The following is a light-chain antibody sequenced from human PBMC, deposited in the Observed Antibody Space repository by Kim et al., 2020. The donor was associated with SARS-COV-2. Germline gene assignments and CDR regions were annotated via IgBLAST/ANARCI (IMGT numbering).Light chain of an antibody. CDR3: NSRGNSGHLWV. V-gene: IGLV3-19*01. Sequence: SSELTQDPAVSVALGQTVMITCQGDSLRTYYTSWYQQKPGQAPVLVIYGTNNRPSGIPDRFSGSSSGNTASLTITGAQAEDEADYYCNSRGNSGHLWVFGGGTKVTVL. CDR2: GTN. CDR1: SLRTYY. J-gene: IGLJ3*02.